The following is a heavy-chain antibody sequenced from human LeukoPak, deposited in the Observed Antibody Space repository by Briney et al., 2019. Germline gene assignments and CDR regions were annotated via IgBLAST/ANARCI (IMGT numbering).Heavy chain of an antibody. J-gene: IGHJ4*02. CDR2: IHHSGSI. Sequence: PSETLSLTCTIYGGSFSGSYWGWIRQPPGKGLEWIGSIHHSGSIYNNPSLKSRVTISVDTSKSQFSLKLSSVTAADTAVYYCARAFGVVIYFDYWGQGTLVTVSS. CDR3: ARAFGVVIYFDY. V-gene: IGHV4-38-2*02. CDR1: GGSFSGSY. D-gene: IGHD3-3*01.